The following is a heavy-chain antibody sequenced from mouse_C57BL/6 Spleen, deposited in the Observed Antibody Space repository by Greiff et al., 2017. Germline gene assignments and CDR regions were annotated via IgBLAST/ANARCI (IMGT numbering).Heavy chain of an antibody. CDR3: VITTVVDPFAY. CDR1: GFTFNTYA. V-gene: IGHV10-3*01. CDR2: IRSKSSNYAT. Sequence: EVQLQESGGGLVQPKGSLKLSCAASGFTFNTYAMHWVRQAPGKGLEWVARIRSKSSNYATYYADSVKDRFTISRDDSQSLLYLQMNNLKTEDKAMYYCVITTVVDPFAYWGQATLVTVAA. J-gene: IGHJ3*01. D-gene: IGHD1-1*01.